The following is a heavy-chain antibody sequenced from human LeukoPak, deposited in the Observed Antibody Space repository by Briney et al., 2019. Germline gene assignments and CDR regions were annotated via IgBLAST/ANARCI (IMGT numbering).Heavy chain of an antibody. CDR2: ISWNSGSI. Sequence: PGRSLRLSCAASGFTFDDYAMHWVRQAPGKGLEWVSGISWNSGSIGYADSVKGRFTISRDNAKNSLYLQMNSLRAEDTALYYCAKDRGGSLYYHDYWGQGTLVTVSS. CDR3: AKDRGGSLYYHDY. V-gene: IGHV3-9*01. D-gene: IGHD1-26*01. J-gene: IGHJ4*02. CDR1: GFTFDDYA.